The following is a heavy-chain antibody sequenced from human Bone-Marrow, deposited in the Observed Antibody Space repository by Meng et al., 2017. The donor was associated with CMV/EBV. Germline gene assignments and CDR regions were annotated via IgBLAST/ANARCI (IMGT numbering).Heavy chain of an antibody. D-gene: IGHD4-23*01. J-gene: IGHJ4*02. Sequence: GESLKISCAASGFTFSSYSMNWVRQAPGKGLEWVSSISSSSSYIYYADSVKGRFTISRDNAKNSLYLQMNSLRAEDTAVYYCARDSRRGNPGYWGQGTLVTGSS. CDR1: GFTFSSYS. V-gene: IGHV3-21*01. CDR2: ISSSSSYI. CDR3: ARDSRRGNPGY.